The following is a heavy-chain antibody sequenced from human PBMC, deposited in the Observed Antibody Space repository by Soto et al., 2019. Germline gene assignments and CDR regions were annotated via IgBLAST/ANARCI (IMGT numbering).Heavy chain of an antibody. Sequence: EVQLVESGGGLVQPGGSLRLSCAASGFIFGDHYMDWVRQAPGKGLEWLGRSRNRDNTYNTQYAASVKGRFTFSRDDSKYSVFLQLNNLKAEDTAVYYCTREMHYYESSGFDYWGQGTLVTVSS. CDR2: SRNRDNTYNT. J-gene: IGHJ4*02. CDR3: TREMHYYESSGFDY. D-gene: IGHD3-22*01. CDR1: GFIFGDHY. V-gene: IGHV3-72*01.